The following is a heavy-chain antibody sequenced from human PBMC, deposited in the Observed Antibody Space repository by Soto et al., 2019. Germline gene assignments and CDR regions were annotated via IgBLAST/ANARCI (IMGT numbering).Heavy chain of an antibody. J-gene: IGHJ5*02. CDR2: VYFSGNT. Sequence: SETLSLTCTVSGGSLSSYYWTWIRQSPGKGLEWIGYVYFSGNTNYNPSLKSRVTISIDTSKNQFSLRLASVTAADTAFYYCGSVRPTGYVLSWGQGTLATVS. D-gene: IGHD5-12*01. V-gene: IGHV4-59*01. CDR3: GSVRPTGYVLS. CDR1: GGSLSSYY.